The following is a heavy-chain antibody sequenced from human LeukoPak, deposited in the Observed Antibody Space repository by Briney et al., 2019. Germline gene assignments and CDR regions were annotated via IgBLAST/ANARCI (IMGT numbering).Heavy chain of an antibody. CDR2: ISSSSNYI. CDR3: AKGITMVRGVIY. D-gene: IGHD3-10*01. Sequence: GGSLRLSCAASGFTFSSYNMNWVRQAPGKGLEWVSSISSSSNYIYYADSVKGRFTISRDNSKNTLYLQMNSLRAEDTAVYYCAKGITMVRGVIYWGQGTLVTVSS. V-gene: IGHV3-21*04. J-gene: IGHJ4*02. CDR1: GFTFSSYN.